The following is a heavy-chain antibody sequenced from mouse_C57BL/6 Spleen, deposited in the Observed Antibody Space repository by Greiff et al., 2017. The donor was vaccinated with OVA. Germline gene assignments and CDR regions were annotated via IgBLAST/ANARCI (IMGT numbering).Heavy chain of an antibody. J-gene: IGHJ2*01. CDR2: IDPEDGET. Sequence: EVQLQQSGAELVKPGASVKLSCTASGFNIKDYYMHWVKQRTEQGLEWIGRIDPEDGETKYAPKFPGKATITADTSSNTAYLQLSSLTSEDTAVYYCARFTTVVAPYYFDYWGKGTTLTVSS. CDR1: GFNIKDYY. D-gene: IGHD1-1*01. CDR3: ARFTTVVAPYYFDY. V-gene: IGHV14-2*01.